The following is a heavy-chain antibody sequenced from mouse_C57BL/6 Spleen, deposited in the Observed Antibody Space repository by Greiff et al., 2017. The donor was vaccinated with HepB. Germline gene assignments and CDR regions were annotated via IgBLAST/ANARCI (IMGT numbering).Heavy chain of an antibody. CDR2: IYPRSGNT. CDR1: GYTFTSYG. V-gene: IGHV1-81*01. D-gene: IGHD1-1*01. CDR3: ARSITTVVGYAMDY. Sequence: QVQLKQSGAELARPGASVKLSCKASGYTFTSYGISWVKQRTGQGLEWIGEIYPRSGNTYYNEKFKGKATLTADKSSSTAYMELRSLTSEDSAVYFCARSITTVVGYAMDYWGQGTSVTVSS. J-gene: IGHJ4*01.